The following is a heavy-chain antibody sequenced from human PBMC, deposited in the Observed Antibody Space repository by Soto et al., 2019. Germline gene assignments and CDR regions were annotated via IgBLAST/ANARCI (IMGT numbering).Heavy chain of an antibody. V-gene: IGHV3-7*01. D-gene: IGHD3-16*02. CDR3: ARAWYDYVWGSYRYSDY. J-gene: IGHJ4*02. CDR2: IKQDGSEK. Sequence: GSLRLSCAASGFTFSSYWMSWVRQAPGKGLEWVANIKQDGSEKYYVDSVKGRFTISRDNAKNSLYLQMNSLRAEDTAVYYCARAWYDYVWGSYRYSDYWGQGTLVTVSS. CDR1: GFTFSSYW.